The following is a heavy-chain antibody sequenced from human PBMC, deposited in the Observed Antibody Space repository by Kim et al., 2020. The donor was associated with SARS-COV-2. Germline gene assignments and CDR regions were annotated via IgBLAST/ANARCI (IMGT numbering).Heavy chain of an antibody. CDR1: GFTFSSYA. CDR3: AKEAKLVGFRMFLSYGMDV. D-gene: IGHD3-9*01. V-gene: IGHV3-23*01. CDR2: ISGSGGST. J-gene: IGHJ6*02. Sequence: GGSLRLSCAASGFTFSSYAMSWVRQAPGKGLEWVSAISGSGGSTYYADSVKGRFTISRDNSKNTLYLQMNSLRAEDTAVYYCAKEAKLVGFRMFLSYGMDVWGQGTTVTVSS.